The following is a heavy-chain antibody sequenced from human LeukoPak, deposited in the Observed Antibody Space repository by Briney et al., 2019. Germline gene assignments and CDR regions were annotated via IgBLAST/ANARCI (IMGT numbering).Heavy chain of an antibody. J-gene: IGHJ4*02. CDR3: ARDMVRGVSFDY. D-gene: IGHD3-10*01. V-gene: IGHV1-69*04. CDR1: GGTFSSYA. CDR2: IIPILGIA. Sequence: ASVKVSCKASGGTFSSYAISWVRQAPGQGLEWMGRIIPILGIANYAQKSQGRVTVTADKSTSTAYMELSSLRSEDTAVYYCARDMVRGVSFDYWGQGTLVTVSS.